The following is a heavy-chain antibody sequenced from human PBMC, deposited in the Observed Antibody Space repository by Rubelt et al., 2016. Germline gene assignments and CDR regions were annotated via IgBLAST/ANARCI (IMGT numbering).Heavy chain of an antibody. V-gene: IGHV3-48*03. CDR2: ISSSSSLI. Sequence: GKGLEWVSYISSSSSLIYYADSVKGRFTISRDNAKNSLYLQMNSLRAEDTAVYYCARDPRWLLANFDYWGQGTLVAVSS. J-gene: IGHJ4*02. CDR3: ARDPRWLLANFDY. D-gene: IGHD5-18*01.